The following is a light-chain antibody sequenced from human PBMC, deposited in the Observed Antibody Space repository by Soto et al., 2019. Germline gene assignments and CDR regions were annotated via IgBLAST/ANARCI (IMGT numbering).Light chain of an antibody. CDR3: SSYTSSDTYV. V-gene: IGLV2-14*03. CDR2: DVS. Sequence: QSVLTQPASVSGSPGQSITISCTGTSSDVGNYNYVSWHQHHPGKAPKLMINDVSNRPSGVSNRFSGSKSGNTASLTISGLQAEDEADYYCSSYTSSDTYVFGTGTQLTVL. CDR1: SSDVGNYNY. J-gene: IGLJ1*01.